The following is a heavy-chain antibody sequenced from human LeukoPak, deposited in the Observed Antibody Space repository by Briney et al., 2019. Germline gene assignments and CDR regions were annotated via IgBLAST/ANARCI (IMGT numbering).Heavy chain of an antibody. D-gene: IGHD6-19*01. CDR3: ARNPDEHWLDESENWYFDL. V-gene: IGHV1-18*01. CDR2: ISTYHGNT. J-gene: IGHJ2*01. Sequence: ASVKVSCKASGYTFTNYGISWVRQAPGQGLEWMGWISTYHGNTNYAQQLQGRLTMTTDTSTSTAYMELRSLRSDDTAVYYCARNPDEHWLDESENWYFDLWGSGTLVTVSS. CDR1: GYTFTNYG.